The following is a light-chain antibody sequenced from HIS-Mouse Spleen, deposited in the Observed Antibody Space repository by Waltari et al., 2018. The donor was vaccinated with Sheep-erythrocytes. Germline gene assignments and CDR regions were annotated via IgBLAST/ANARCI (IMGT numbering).Light chain of an antibody. CDR2: EVS. Sequence: QSALTQPASVSGSPGQSITISCTGTSSDVGGYNYVSWYQQHPGKAPNLMIYEVSNRPSGVSNRFSGSKSGNTASLTSSGLQAEDEADYYCSSYTSSSTQVFGGGTKLTVL. CDR3: SSYTSSSTQV. J-gene: IGLJ2*01. V-gene: IGLV2-14*01. CDR1: SSDVGGYNY.